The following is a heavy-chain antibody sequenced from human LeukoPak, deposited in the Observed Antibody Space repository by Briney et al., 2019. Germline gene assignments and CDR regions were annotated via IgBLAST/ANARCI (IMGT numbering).Heavy chain of an antibody. D-gene: IGHD1-26*01. CDR2: VYYSGST. J-gene: IGHJ4*02. CDR3: ATFSGNYVFDY. CDR1: GGSINRSSKY. Sequence: PSETLSLTCSVSGGSINRSSKYWGWIRQSPGKGLEWIGSVYYSGSTDYNSSLKSRVTISVDTSKNHFPLKLSSVTAADTAVYYCATFSGNYVFDYWGQGTQVTVSS. V-gene: IGHV4-39*02.